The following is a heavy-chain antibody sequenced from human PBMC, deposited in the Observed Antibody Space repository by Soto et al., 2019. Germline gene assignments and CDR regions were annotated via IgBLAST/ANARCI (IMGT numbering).Heavy chain of an antibody. CDR1: GGSISTRDSISTRSFY. J-gene: IGHJ5*02. CDR2: ISYSDGS. D-gene: IGHD4-17*01. V-gene: IGHV4-39*01. CDR3: ARAVRDYGDGNWFDP. Sequence: SETLSLTCTVSGGSISTRDSISTRSFYWGWMRQPPGKGLQWIASISYSDGSFYNSSLKSRLTISVDTSKNQFSLSLRSVTAADTAVYYCARAVRDYGDGNWFDPRGQGTLVTVSS.